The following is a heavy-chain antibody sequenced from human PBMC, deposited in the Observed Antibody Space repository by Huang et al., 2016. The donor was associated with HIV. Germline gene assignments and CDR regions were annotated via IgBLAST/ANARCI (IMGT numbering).Heavy chain of an antibody. CDR3: ARAPFWGTNHWGGWFDP. CDR2: ISYDGSNK. J-gene: IGHJ5*02. CDR1: GFPFSSYA. Sequence: QVQLVESGGGVVQPGRSLRRSCAAPGFPFSSYAVHWVRQAPGKGLKWVAVISYDGSNKSYADSVKGRFTIARDNSNNTVYMQMNSLRTEDTAVYYCARAPFWGTNHWGGWFDPWGQGTLVTVSS. V-gene: IGHV3-30*01. D-gene: IGHD3-16*01.